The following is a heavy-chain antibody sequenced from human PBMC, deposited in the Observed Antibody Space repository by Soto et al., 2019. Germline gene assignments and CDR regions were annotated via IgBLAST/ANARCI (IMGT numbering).Heavy chain of an antibody. J-gene: IGHJ6*02. V-gene: IGHV3-30*18. D-gene: IGHD2-2*01. Sequence: TGGSLRLSCAASGFTFSTYGMHCVRQAPGKGLEWVALISYDGSKKYYADSVKGRFTISRDNSKNTLYLQMNSLRAEDTAVYYCAKSMGYCSSSSCSQDYYYYYGMDVWGQGTTVTVSS. CDR3: AKSMGYCSSSSCSQDYYYYYGMDV. CDR1: GFTFSTYG. CDR2: ISYDGSKK.